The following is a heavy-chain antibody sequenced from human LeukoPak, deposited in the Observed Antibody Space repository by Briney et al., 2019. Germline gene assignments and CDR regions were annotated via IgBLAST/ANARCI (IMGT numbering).Heavy chain of an antibody. Sequence: SETLSLTCAVYGGSFSGYYWSWIRQPPGKGLEWIGEINHSGSTNYNPSLKSRVTISVDTSKNQFSLKLSSVTAADTAVYYCARWVTAINHYFDYWGQGTLVTVSS. CDR1: GGSFSGYY. V-gene: IGHV4-34*01. CDR3: ARWVTAINHYFDY. J-gene: IGHJ4*02. D-gene: IGHD2-21*02. CDR2: INHSGST.